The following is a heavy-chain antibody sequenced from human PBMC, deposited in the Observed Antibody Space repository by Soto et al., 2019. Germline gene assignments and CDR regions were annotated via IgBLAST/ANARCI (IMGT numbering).Heavy chain of an antibody. CDR2: ISGSGSST. J-gene: IGHJ4*02. V-gene: IGHV3-23*01. Sequence: HPGGSLRLSCSSSGFTLNNYAMNWVRQAPGRGLEWVSAISGSGSSTYYADSVKGRFLISRDNSKTTLYLQMSSLRAEDTAMYYCARAYSGSHPLDYWGQGTLVPVSS. D-gene: IGHD6-6*01. CDR1: GFTLNNYA. CDR3: ARAYSGSHPLDY.